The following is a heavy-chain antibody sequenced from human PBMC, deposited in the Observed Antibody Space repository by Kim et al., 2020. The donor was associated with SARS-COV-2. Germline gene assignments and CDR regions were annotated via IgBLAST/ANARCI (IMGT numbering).Heavy chain of an antibody. CDR2: ISGSGGST. CDR3: AKDPRDRVAVAGTLFDY. D-gene: IGHD6-19*01. V-gene: IGHV3-23*01. Sequence: GGSLRLSCAASGFTFSSYAMSWVRQAPGKGLEWVSAISGSGGSTYYADSVKGRFTISRDNSKNTLYLQMNSLRAEDTAVYYCAKDPRDRVAVAGTLFDYWGQGTLVTVSS. J-gene: IGHJ4*02. CDR1: GFTFSSYA.